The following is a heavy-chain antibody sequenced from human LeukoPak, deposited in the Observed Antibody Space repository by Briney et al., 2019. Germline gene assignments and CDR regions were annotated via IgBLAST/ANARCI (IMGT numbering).Heavy chain of an antibody. J-gene: IGHJ4*02. V-gene: IGHV4-59*01. Sequence: SETLSLTCTVSGGSISSYYWSWIRQPPGKGLEWIGYIYYSGSTNYNPSLKSRVTISVDTSKNQFSLKLSSVTAADTAVYYCARVGVRYYYXSGSSIXFDYWGQGXLVTVSS. CDR2: IYYSGST. CDR1: GGSISSYY. CDR3: ARVGVRYYYXSGSSIXFDY. D-gene: IGHD3-10*01.